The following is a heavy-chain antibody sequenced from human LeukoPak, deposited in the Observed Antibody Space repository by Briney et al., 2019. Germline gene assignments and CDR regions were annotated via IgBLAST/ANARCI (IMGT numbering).Heavy chain of an antibody. D-gene: IGHD2-8*02. CDR1: GFTFNTYS. V-gene: IGHV3-21*01. CDR2: ITSTSSYM. J-gene: IGHJ4*02. Sequence: KPGGSLRLSCAASGFTFNTYSMIWVRQAPGKGLEWVSYITSTSSYMYYADSVKGRFTISRDNAKNSLYLQMNSLRAEDKAVYYCARDESTGHVSLWGQGTLVIVSS. CDR3: ARDESTGHVSL.